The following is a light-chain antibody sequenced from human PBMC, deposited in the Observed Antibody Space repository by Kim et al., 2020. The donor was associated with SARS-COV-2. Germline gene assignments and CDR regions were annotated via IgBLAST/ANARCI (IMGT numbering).Light chain of an antibody. V-gene: IGLV3-1*01. CDR2: KDS. CDR1: KLGDKY. CDR3: QAWDSSTYVV. J-gene: IGLJ2*01. Sequence: SYELTQPPSVSVSPGQTASITCSGDKLGDKYACWYQQKPGQSPVLVIYKDSKRPSAIPGGFSGSNSGNTATLTINETQAMDEAEYYYQAWDSSTYVVFGGGTQLTVL.